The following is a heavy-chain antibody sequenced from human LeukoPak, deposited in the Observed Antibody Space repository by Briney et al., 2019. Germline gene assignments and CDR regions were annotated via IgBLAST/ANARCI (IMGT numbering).Heavy chain of an antibody. CDR2: ISYDGSNK. CDR3: AKVAIVLMVYGHFDY. Sequence: PGGSPRLSCAASGFTFSSYGMHWVRQAPGKGLEWVAVISYDGSNKYYADSVKGRFTISRDNSKNTLYLQMNSLRAEDTAVYYCAKVAIVLMVYGHFDYWGQGTLVTVSS. J-gene: IGHJ4*02. CDR1: GFTFSSYG. V-gene: IGHV3-30*18. D-gene: IGHD2-8*01.